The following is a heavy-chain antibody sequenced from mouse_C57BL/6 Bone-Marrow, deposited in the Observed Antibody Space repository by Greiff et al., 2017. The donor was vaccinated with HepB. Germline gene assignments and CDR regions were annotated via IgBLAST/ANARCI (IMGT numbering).Heavy chain of an antibody. J-gene: IGHJ1*03. Sequence: VQLKESGPSLVRPSQTLSLTCTVTGFSINSDCYWIWIRQFPGNKLEYIGYTFYSGITYYNPSLESRTYITRDTSKNQFSLKLSSVTTEDTATYYCARGPPIYDGYYSYWYFDVWGTGTTVTVSS. CDR2: TFYSGIT. CDR1: GFSINSDCY. CDR3: ARGPPIYDGYYSYWYFDV. D-gene: IGHD2-3*01. V-gene: IGHV3-3*01.